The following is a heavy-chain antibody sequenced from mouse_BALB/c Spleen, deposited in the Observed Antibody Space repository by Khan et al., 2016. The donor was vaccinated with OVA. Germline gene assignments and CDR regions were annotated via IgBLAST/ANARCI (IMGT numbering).Heavy chain of an antibody. CDR3: TRGGGGNRYAY. J-gene: IGHJ3*01. Sequence: VQLQESGAELVRPGVSVKISCKGSGYTFTDFTMHWVKQSHAMSLEWIGVISTYYGDATYNQKFKDKATMTVDKSSSTAYMELAKLTYEDYAIYYCTRGGGGNRYAYWGQGTLVTVSA. CDR2: ISTYYGDA. V-gene: IGHV1S137*01. CDR1: GYTFTDFT.